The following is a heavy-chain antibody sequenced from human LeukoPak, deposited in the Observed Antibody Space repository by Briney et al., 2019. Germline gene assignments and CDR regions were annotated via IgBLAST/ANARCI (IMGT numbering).Heavy chain of an antibody. D-gene: IGHD4-17*01. CDR3: ARVTQTDYDFDY. CDR2: INPNSGGT. CDR1: GYTFTDYY. Sequence: GASVKVSCKASGYTFTDYYMHWVRQAPGQGLEWMGWINPNSGGTNYAQKFQGRVTMTRDKSISTAYMELYSLRSDDTAVYYCARVTQTDYDFDYWGQGTLVTVSS. J-gene: IGHJ4*02. V-gene: IGHV1-2*02.